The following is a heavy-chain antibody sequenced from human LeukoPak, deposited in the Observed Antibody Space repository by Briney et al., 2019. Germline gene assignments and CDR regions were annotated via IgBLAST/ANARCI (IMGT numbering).Heavy chain of an antibody. CDR3: ARVSVTMVRGATKNYYYYMDV. CDR2: INHSGST. J-gene: IGHJ6*03. CDR1: GGSFSGYY. Sequence: SETLSLTCAVYGGSFSGYYWSWIRQPPGKGLEWIGEINHSGSTNYNPSLKSRVTISVDTSKNQFSLKLSSVTAADTAVYYCARVSVTMVRGATKNYYYYMDVWGKGTTVTVSS. V-gene: IGHV4-34*01. D-gene: IGHD3-10*01.